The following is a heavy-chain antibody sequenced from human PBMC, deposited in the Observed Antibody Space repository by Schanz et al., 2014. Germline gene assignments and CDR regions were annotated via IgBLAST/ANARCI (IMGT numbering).Heavy chain of an antibody. CDR2: IRYDGSNK. CDR3: TRDRGALINHNDALDL. D-gene: IGHD3-16*01. CDR1: GFIFSTFG. J-gene: IGHJ3*01. V-gene: IGHV3-30*02. Sequence: QVYLVQSGGGVVQPGRSLRLSCAASGFIFSTFGMHWVRQAPGKGLEWVAFIRYDGSNKYYADSVKGRFTISRDNSKNTLYLQMNSLRAEDTAVYYCTRDRGALINHNDALDLWGQGTMVSVSS.